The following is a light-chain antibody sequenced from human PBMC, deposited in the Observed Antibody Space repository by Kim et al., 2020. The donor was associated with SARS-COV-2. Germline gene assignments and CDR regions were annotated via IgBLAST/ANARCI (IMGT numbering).Light chain of an antibody. J-gene: IGKJ4*01. CDR2: AAS. Sequence: EIVLTQSPGTLSLSPGERATLSCRASQSVSSSYLAWYQQKPGQAPRLLIYAASIRATGIPDRFSGSGSVTDFTLTISRLEPEDFAVYYCQQYGRSLTFGGGTKVDIK. CDR3: QQYGRSLT. V-gene: IGKV3-20*01. CDR1: QSVSSSY.